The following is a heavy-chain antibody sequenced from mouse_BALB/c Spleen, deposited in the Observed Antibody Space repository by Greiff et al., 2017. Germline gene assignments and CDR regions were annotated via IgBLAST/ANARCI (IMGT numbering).Heavy chain of an antibody. J-gene: IGHJ4*01. CDR2: ISSGSSTI. CDR1: GFTFSSFG. Sequence: DVKLVESGGGLVQPGGSRKLSCAASGFTFSSFGMHWVRQAPEKGLEWVAYISSGSSTIYYADTVKGRFTISRDNPKNTLFLQMTSLRSEDTAMYYCARWDYRYGGYAMDYWGQGTSVTVSS. D-gene: IGHD2-14*01. CDR3: ARWDYRYGGYAMDY. V-gene: IGHV5-17*02.